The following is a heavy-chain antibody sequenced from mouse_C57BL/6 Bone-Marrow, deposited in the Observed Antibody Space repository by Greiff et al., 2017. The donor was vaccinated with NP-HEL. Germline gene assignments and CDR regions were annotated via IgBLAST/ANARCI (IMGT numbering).Heavy chain of an antibody. CDR2: ISDGGSYT. D-gene: IGHD2-5*01. CDR1: GFTFSSYA. Sequence: EVQGVESGGGLVKPGGSLKLSCAASGFTFSSYAMSWVRQTPEKRLEWVATISDGGSYTYYPDNVKGRFTISRDNAKNNLYLQMSHLKSEDTAMYYCLYYSNYVAMDYWGQGTSVTVSS. V-gene: IGHV5-4*01. J-gene: IGHJ4*01. CDR3: LYYSNYVAMDY.